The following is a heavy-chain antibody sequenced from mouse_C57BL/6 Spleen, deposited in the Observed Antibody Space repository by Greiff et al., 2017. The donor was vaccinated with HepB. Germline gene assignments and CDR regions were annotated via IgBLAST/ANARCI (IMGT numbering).Heavy chain of an antibody. CDR2: IDPNSGGT. J-gene: IGHJ4*01. CDR3: AREELVITTGVDAMDY. V-gene: IGHV1-72*01. Sequence: QVQLQQPGAELVKPGASVKLSCKASGYTFTSYWMHWVKQRPGRGLEWIGRIDPNSGGTKYNEKFKSKATLTVDKPSSTAYMQLSSLTSEDSAVYYCAREELVITTGVDAMDYWGQGTSVTVSS. D-gene: IGHD1-1*01. CDR1: GYTFTSYW.